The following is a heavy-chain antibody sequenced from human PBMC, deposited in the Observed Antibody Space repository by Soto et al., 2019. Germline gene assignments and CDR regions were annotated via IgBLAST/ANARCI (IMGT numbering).Heavy chain of an antibody. CDR1: GYTFTSYD. V-gene: IGHV1-8*01. CDR3: ARGGITMVRGVIPSVPDY. CDR2: MNPNSGNT. D-gene: IGHD3-10*01. J-gene: IGHJ4*02. Sequence: ASVKVSCKASGYTFTSYDINWVRQATGQGLEWMGWMNPNSGNTGYAQKFQGRVTMTRNTSISTAYMELSSLRSEDTAVYYCARGGITMVRGVIPSVPDYWGQGTLVTVSS.